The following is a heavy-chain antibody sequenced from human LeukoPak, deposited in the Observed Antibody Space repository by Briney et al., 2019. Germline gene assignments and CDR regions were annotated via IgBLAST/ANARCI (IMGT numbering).Heavy chain of an antibody. V-gene: IGHV3-23*01. CDR3: AKKGGVVVISHFDY. J-gene: IGHJ4*02. CDR1: GFTFSSYA. Sequence: GGSLRLSCAASGFTFSSYAMSWVRQAPGKGLEWVSAISGSGGSTYYADSVKGRFSISRDNSKNTLYLQMNSLRAEDTAVYYCAKKGGVVVISHFDYWGQGTLVTVSS. CDR2: ISGSGGST. D-gene: IGHD3-22*01.